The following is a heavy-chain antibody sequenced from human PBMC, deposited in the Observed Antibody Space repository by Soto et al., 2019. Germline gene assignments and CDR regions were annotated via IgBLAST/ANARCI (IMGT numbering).Heavy chain of an antibody. CDR2: FYFSGSP. V-gene: IGHV4-39*01. CDR1: GGSISGSGYY. CDR3: ARLLVAAAHTDY. J-gene: IGHJ4*02. Sequence: QLQLQESGPGLVKPSETLSLNCTVSGGSISGSGYYWGWIRQPPGKGLEWIGSFYFSGSPYNNPSLKSRVTISVDTSTNQFSLNLSSVTAADTAVFYCARLLVAAAHTDYWGQGILVTVSS. D-gene: IGHD1-26*01.